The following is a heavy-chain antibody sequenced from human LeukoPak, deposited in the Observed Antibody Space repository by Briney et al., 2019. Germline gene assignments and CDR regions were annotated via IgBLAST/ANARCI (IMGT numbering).Heavy chain of an antibody. CDR1: GYTFTSYG. J-gene: IGHJ3*02. V-gene: IGHV1-18*01. CDR2: ISAYNGNT. Sequence: ASVKVSRKASGYTFTSYGISWVRQAPGQGLEWMGWISAYNGNTNYAQKLQGRVTMTTDTSTSTAYMELRSLRSDDTAVYYCARDCSSGWLVPLDIWGQGTMVTVSS. D-gene: IGHD6-19*01. CDR3: ARDCSSGWLVPLDI.